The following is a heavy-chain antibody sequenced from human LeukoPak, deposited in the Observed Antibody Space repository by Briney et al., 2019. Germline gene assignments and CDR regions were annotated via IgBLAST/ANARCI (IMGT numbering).Heavy chain of an antibody. CDR1: GFSLSTSGVG. CDR2: IYWNDDK. V-gene: IGHV2-5*01. CDR3: AHAYQLLYDASLAFDI. Sequence: SGPTLVNPTQTRTLTCTFSGFSLSTSGVGVGWIRQPTGKALEWLALIYWNDDKRYSPSLKSRLTITKDTSKNQVVLTMTNMDPGDTATYYCAHAYQLLYDASLAFDIWGQGAMVTVSS. D-gene: IGHD2-2*02. J-gene: IGHJ3*02.